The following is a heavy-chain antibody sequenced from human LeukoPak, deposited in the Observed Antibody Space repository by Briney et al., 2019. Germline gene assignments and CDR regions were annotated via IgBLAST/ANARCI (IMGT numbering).Heavy chain of an antibody. D-gene: IGHD6-19*01. CDR1: GFSFSTYS. CDR2: VSGMSEYI. J-gene: IGHJ4*02. Sequence: AGGSLRLSCAASGFSFSTYSMIWVRQAPGKGLEWVSSVSGMSEYIYYADSVRGRFTISRDNAKNTVYLQMNSLRAEDTAVYYCARWYSSGWYSDYWGQGTLVTVSS. V-gene: IGHV3-21*06. CDR3: ARWYSSGWYSDY.